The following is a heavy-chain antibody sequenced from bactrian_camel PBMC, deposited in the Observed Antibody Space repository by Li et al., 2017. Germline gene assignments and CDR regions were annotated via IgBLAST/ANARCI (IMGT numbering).Heavy chain of an antibody. J-gene: IGHJ6*01. D-gene: IGHD6*01. CDR2: INSAGGTT. CDR1: GYRVGTAG. Sequence: VQLVESGGGSVQAGGSLKLSCVVSGYRVGTAGMGWFRQAPGKGLEWVSSINSAGGTTYYADSVKGRLTISRDNAKNTVYLQMNSLKPEDTAMYYCAAESWYGGRCADDFGYWGQGTQVTVS. V-gene: IGHV3S40*01. CDR3: AAESWYGGRCADDFGY.